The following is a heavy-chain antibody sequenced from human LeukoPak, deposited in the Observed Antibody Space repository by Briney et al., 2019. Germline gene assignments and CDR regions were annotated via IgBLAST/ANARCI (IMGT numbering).Heavy chain of an antibody. J-gene: IGHJ3*02. CDR1: GFTVSNNY. V-gene: IGHV3-66*01. CDR3: ARTWVDTTMALDAFDI. Sequence: PGGSLRLSCAASGFTVSNNYMSWVRQSPGKGLEWVSIIYSGGSTYYADSVKDRFTISRDTSKNTPYLQMHSLRAEDMAVYYCARTWVDTTMALDAFDIWGQGTMVTVSS. CDR2: IYSGGST. D-gene: IGHD5-18*01.